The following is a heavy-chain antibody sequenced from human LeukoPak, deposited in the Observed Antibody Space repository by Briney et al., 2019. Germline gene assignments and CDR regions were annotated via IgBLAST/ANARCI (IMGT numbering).Heavy chain of an antibody. CDR2: IKSDGSYT. CDR3: ARDVRGGYHDY. D-gene: IGHD5-18*01. Sequence: SGGSLRLSCAASGFTFSGYWMHWVRQAQGKGLVWVSRIKSDGSYTAYADSVKGRFTISRDNAKNTLYLQMNSLRAEDTAVYHCARDVRGGYHDYWGQGTLVTVSS. J-gene: IGHJ4*02. CDR1: GFTFSGYW. V-gene: IGHV3-74*01.